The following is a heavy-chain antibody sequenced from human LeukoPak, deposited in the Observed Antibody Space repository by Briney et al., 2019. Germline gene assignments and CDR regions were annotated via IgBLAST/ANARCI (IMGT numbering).Heavy chain of an antibody. CDR2: IYYSGST. J-gene: IGHJ4*02. D-gene: IGHD1-26*01. CDR3: ARQEVVGATGGDY. Sequence: PSETLSLTCTVSGGSISSSSYYWGWIRQPPGKGLEWIGSIYYSGSTYYNPSLKSRVTISVDTSKNQFSLKLSSVTAPDTAVYYCARQEVVGATGGDYWGQGTLVTVSS. V-gene: IGHV4-39*01. CDR1: GGSISSSSYY.